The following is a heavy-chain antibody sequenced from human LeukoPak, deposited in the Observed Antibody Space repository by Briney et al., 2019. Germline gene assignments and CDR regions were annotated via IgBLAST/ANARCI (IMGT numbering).Heavy chain of an antibody. CDR1: GGSVSSHY. Sequence: SETLSLTCTVSGGSVSSHYWSWIRQPPGKGLEWIGYIYYSGSTNYNPSLTSRVTISVDTSKNQFSLKLTSVTAADTAVYYCARLSRNSGYGLPDYWGQGTLVTVSS. CDR3: ARLSRNSGYGLPDY. CDR2: IYYSGST. J-gene: IGHJ4*02. D-gene: IGHD5-12*01. V-gene: IGHV4-59*02.